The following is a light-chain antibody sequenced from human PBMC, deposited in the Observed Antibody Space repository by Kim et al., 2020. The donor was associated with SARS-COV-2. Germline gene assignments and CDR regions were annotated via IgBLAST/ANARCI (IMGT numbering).Light chain of an antibody. J-gene: IGLJ2*01. Sequence: GRKVTISCSGSTSNIGNDYVSWYQQFPGAAPKLLIYDNDKRPSGIPDRFSGSKSGTSATLDITGLQTGDEADYYCGTWDTSLRIGVFGGGTQLTVL. CDR3: GTWDTSLRIGV. CDR2: DND. V-gene: IGLV1-51*01. CDR1: TSNIGNDY.